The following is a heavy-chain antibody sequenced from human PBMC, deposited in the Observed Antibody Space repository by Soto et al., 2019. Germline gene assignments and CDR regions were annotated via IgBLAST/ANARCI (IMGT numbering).Heavy chain of an antibody. CDR2: IYHSGEA. J-gene: IGHJ3*02. CDR3: ARDMGTRAFHI. CDR1: GGSISSGHW. V-gene: IGHV4-4*02. D-gene: IGHD1-1*01. Sequence: QVQLQESGPGLVKPSGTLSLICAVSGGSISSGHWWNWVRQSPEKGLEWIGEIYHSGEAHYNPSLKGRVTISVDKSKNQLSLQLTSVTAADTAVYYCARDMGTRAFHIWGQGTMVSVSS.